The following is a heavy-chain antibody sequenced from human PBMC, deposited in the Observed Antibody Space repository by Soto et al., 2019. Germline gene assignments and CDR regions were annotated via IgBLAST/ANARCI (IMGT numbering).Heavy chain of an antibody. CDR2: ISGGGGTT. J-gene: IGHJ4*02. CDR1: GFTFSNYA. V-gene: IGHV3-23*01. CDR3: AKFKDVTVNSYFYN. D-gene: IGHD4-4*01. Sequence: EVHLLESGGGLVQPGGSLRLSCEASGFTFSNYAMSWVRQAPGKGLGWVSGISGGGGTTYYADSVKGRCTISRDNSKNTLYLHMDSLRAEDTAIYYCAKFKDVTVNSYFYNWGQGTLVNVSS.